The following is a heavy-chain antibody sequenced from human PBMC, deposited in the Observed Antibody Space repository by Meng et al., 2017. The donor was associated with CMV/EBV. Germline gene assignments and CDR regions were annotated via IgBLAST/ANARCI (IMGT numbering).Heavy chain of an antibody. V-gene: IGHV3-23*01. CDR1: GFTFSSYA. CDR3: ATVNTIFGVVTFDY. D-gene: IGHD3-3*01. J-gene: IGHJ4*02. CDR2: ISGSGGST. Sequence: GESLKISCAASGFTFSSYAMSWVRQAPGKGLEWVSAISGSGGSTYYADSVKGRFTISRDNSKNTLYLQMNSQRAEDTAVYYCATVNTIFGVVTFDYWGQGTLVTVSS.